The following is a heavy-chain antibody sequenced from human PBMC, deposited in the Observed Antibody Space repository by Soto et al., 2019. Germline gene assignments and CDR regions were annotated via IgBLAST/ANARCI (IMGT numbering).Heavy chain of an antibody. J-gene: IGHJ5*02. CDR3: ARYVIAPPYYSDT. D-gene: IGHD3-22*01. CDR1: GGSIDNQDYY. CDR2: LHYSGTT. V-gene: IGHV4-61*08. Sequence: SETLPRTFTVSGGSIDNQDYYYSWNRQPPGKGLEWLGYLHYSGTTNHNPLLKSPVTLSLDKSKDQFSLKMSSLTAAGTAQYSCARYVIAPPYYSDTWGQGTLVAISS.